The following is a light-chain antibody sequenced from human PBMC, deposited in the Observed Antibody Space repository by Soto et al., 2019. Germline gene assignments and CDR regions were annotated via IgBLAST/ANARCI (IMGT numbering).Light chain of an antibody. CDR2: DTS. CDR3: HQYSNTFRT. CDR1: YTVGTN. Sequence: EIALNQFPTPPFFSPRGKGTPSCPASYTVGTNLAWYQQKPGQAPRLLIYDTSTRATGVPARFSGSGSGTEFTLTISNLQAEDSAVYHCHQYSNTFRTFGQGTKVDTK. J-gene: IGKJ1*01. V-gene: IGKV3-15*01.